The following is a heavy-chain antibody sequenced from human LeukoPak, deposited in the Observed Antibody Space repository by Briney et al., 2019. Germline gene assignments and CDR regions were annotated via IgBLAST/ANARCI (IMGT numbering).Heavy chain of an antibody. CDR3: ASRYYDFWSGYQGAFGY. CDR1: GGSISSSSYY. CDR2: IDYSGST. V-gene: IGHV4-39*01. J-gene: IGHJ4*02. D-gene: IGHD3-3*01. Sequence: SETLSLTCTVSGGSISSSSYYWGWIRQPPGKGLEWIGSIDYSGSTYYNPSLKSRVTISVDTSKNQFSLKLSSVTAADTAVYYCASRYYDFWSGYQGAFGYWGQGTLVTVSS.